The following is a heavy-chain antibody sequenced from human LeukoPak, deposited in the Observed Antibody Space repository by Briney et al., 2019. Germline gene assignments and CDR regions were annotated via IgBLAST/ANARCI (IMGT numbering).Heavy chain of an antibody. Sequence: SQTLSLTCAISGDSVSSNSAAWNWIRQSPSRGLEWLGRTYYRSKWYNDYAVSVKSRITINPDTSKNQFSLQLNSVTPEDTAVYYCARDDTTRTTGTYGSGSYLWGAFDIWGQGTMVTVSS. J-gene: IGHJ3*02. CDR2: TYYRSKWYN. V-gene: IGHV6-1*01. D-gene: IGHD3-10*01. CDR1: GDSVSSNSAA. CDR3: ARDDTTRTTGTYGSGSYLWGAFDI.